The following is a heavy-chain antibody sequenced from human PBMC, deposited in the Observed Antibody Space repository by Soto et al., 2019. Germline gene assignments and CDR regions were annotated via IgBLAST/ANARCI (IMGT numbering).Heavy chain of an antibody. CDR3: ARGRYNWNYAAFDI. CDR1: GFTFSSYA. J-gene: IGHJ3*02. CDR2: ISYDGSNK. D-gene: IGHD1-7*01. Sequence: QVQLVESGGGVVQPGRSLRLSCAASGFTFSSYAMHWVRQAPGKGLEWVAVISYDGSNKYYADSVKGRFTISRDNSKNTLYLQMNSLRAEDTAVYYCARGRYNWNYAAFDIWSQGTMVTVSS. V-gene: IGHV3-30-3*01.